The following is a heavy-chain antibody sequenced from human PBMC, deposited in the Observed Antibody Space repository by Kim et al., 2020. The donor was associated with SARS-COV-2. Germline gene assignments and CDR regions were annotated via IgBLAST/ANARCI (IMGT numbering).Heavy chain of an antibody. Sequence: SETLSLTCTVSGGSISSGGYYWSWIRQHPGKGLEWIGYIYYSGSTYYNPSLKSRVTISVDTSKNQFSLKLSSVTAADTALYYCACYYYDSSGYSPNDYWGQGTLVTVSS. J-gene: IGHJ4*02. CDR1: GGSISSGGYY. CDR3: ACYYYDSSGYSPNDY. V-gene: IGHV4-31*03. D-gene: IGHD3-22*01. CDR2: IYYSGST.